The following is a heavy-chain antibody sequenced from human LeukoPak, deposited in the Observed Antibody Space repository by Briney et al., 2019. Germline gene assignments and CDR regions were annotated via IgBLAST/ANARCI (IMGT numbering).Heavy chain of an antibody. Sequence: GESLKISCQGSGYNFGNHWIGWVRQMPGKGLEWMGIIYFVDPNVKYSPPFQGQVTISADKSINTAYLQWISLETSDTAMYYCASARDGTLMWDYWSQGTLVTVSS. CDR2: IYFVDPNV. D-gene: IGHD2-21*01. CDR3: ASARDGTLMWDY. J-gene: IGHJ4*02. CDR1: GYNFGNHW. V-gene: IGHV5-51*01.